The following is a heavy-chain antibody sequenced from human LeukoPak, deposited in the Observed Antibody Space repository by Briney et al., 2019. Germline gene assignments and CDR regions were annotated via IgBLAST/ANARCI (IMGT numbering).Heavy chain of an antibody. CDR3: ARDPDTAGRYYFDY. D-gene: IGHD5-18*01. CDR1: GGSISSSNW. J-gene: IGHJ4*02. Sequence: SETLSLTCAVSGGSISSSNWWSWVRQPPGNGLEWIGEIYHSGSTNYNPSLKSRVTISVDKSKNQFSLKLSSVTAADTAVYYCARDPDTAGRYYFDYWGQGTLVTVSS. V-gene: IGHV4-4*02. CDR2: IYHSGST.